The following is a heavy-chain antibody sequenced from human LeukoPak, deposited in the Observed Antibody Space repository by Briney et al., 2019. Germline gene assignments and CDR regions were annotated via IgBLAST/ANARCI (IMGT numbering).Heavy chain of an antibody. D-gene: IGHD2-2*01. CDR1: GFTFSNYA. V-gene: IGHV3-23*01. Sequence: GGSLRLSCAASGFTFSNYAMSWVRQAPGKGLEWVSAISGSGGNTYPAEPVKGRITISRDNSKNTLYLQMNSLRAEDTAVYFCAKEYCSSTSCYGIRTYWFDPWGQETLVTVSS. J-gene: IGHJ5*02. CDR2: ISGSGGNT. CDR3: AKEYCSSTSCYGIRTYWFDP.